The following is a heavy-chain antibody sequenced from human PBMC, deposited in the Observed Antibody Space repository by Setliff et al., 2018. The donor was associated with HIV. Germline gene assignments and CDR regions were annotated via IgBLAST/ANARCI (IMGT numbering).Heavy chain of an antibody. CDR3: ARGELDLDY. CDR2: INTHTGNP. V-gene: IGHV7-4-1*02. Sequence: ASVKVSCKASGYRFTSYAMNWVRQAPGQGLEWMGWINTHTGNPTYAQGFTGRFVFSLDTSVSTAYLQISSLKAEDAAVYYCARGELDLDYWGQGTLVTVSS. D-gene: IGHD1-1*01. J-gene: IGHJ4*02. CDR1: GYRFTSYA.